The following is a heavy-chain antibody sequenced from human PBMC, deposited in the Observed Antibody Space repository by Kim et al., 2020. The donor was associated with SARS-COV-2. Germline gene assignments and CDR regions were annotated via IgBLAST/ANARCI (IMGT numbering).Heavy chain of an antibody. J-gene: IGHJ4*02. Sequence: GGSLRLSCGTSGFTFRNYYMSWVRQAPGKGLEWVAHISQDGSGKYYVDSVEGRFTISRDNAESSLNLQMNSLRVDDTAVYYCTTAGDYWGQGTLVTASS. CDR1: GFTFRNYY. V-gene: IGHV3-7*01. CDR3: TTAGDY. CDR2: ISQDGSGK.